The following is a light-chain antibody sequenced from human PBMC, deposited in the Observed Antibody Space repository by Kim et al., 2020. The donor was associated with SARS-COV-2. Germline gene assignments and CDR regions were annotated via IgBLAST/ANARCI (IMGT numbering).Light chain of an antibody. V-gene: IGKV1-17*01. CDR3: LQHSTYPIT. Sequence: ASVGDRVTITCRASHDIRNDLGWYQQNPGRAPKRLIYGASSLQSGVPSRFSGSGSGTEITLTISSVQPEDFATYFCLQHSTYPITFGQGTRLEIK. CDR2: GAS. CDR1: HDIRND. J-gene: IGKJ5*01.